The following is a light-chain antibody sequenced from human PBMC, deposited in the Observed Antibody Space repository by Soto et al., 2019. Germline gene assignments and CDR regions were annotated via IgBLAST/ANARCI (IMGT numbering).Light chain of an antibody. Sequence: DIQMTQSPSTLSASVGDRVTITCRTSQSISSWLAWYQQKPGKAPKLLIYKASSLESGVPSRFSGSGSGTEFTLTISSLQPDDFATYYCQQYNSYALTFGGGTKVEIK. CDR3: QQYNSYALT. J-gene: IGKJ4*01. CDR1: QSISSW. CDR2: KAS. V-gene: IGKV1-5*03.